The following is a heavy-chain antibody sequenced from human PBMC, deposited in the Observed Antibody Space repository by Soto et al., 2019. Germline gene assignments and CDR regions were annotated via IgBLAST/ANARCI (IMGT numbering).Heavy chain of an antibody. V-gene: IGHV4-30-2*01. CDR2: IYHSGST. Sequence: PSETLSLTCAVSGCSISSGGYCWSWIRQPPEKGLEWIGYIYHSGSTYYNPSLKSRVTISVDRSKNQFSLKLSSVTAADTAVYYCARAPGYSGNWFDPWGQGTLVTVSS. D-gene: IGHD1-26*01. CDR3: ARAPGYSGNWFDP. CDR1: GCSISSGGYC. J-gene: IGHJ5*02.